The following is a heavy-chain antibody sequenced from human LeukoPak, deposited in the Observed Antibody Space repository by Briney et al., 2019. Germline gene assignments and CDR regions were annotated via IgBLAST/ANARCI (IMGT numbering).Heavy chain of an antibody. CDR3: AREAYYYDSSGYYHAHDY. Sequence: PSETLSLTCTVSGGSISSYYWSWIRQPPGKGLEWIGYIYYSGSTNYNPSLKSRVTISVDTSKNQFSLKLSSVTAADTAVYYCAREAYYYDSSGYYHAHDYWGQGTLVTLSS. J-gene: IGHJ4*02. CDR2: IYYSGST. D-gene: IGHD3-22*01. CDR1: GGSISSYY. V-gene: IGHV4-59*12.